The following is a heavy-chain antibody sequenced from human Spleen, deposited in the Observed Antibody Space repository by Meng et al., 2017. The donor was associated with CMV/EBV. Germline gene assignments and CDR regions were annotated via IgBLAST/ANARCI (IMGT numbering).Heavy chain of an antibody. V-gene: IGHV1-69*05. CDR3: ARGYGGDTRVFEF. CDR2: IIPILGTV. Sequence: CRASGGTFSRYALSWVRQAPGRWLGWMRGIIPILGTVRYAHRFRGRVTITTDESTSTAYMELSSLRSADTAVYFCARGYGGDTRVFEFWGQGTLVTVSS. CDR1: GGTFSRYA. J-gene: IGHJ4*02. D-gene: IGHD2-21*02.